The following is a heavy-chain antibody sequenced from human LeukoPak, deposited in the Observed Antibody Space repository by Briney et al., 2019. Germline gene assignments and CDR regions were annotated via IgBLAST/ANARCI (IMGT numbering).Heavy chain of an antibody. CDR1: GSTFSSYA. V-gene: IGHV3-23*01. D-gene: IGHD5-12*01. CDR2: ISGSGDNT. J-gene: IGHJ4*02. Sequence: GGSLRLSCAASGSTFSSYAMNWVRQAPGKGLEWVSVISGSGDNTYYADSVKGRFTISRDNSKNTLYLQMNSLRAEDTAVYYCATTEGRGYSGYEDYWGQGTLVTVSS. CDR3: ATTEGRGYSGYEDY.